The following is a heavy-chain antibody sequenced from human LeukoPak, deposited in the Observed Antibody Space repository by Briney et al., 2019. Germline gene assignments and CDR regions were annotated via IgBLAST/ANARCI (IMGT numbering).Heavy chain of an antibody. CDR2: ISAYNGNT. J-gene: IGHJ4*02. V-gene: IGHV1-18*01. Sequence: ASVKVSCKASGYTFTSYGISWVRQAPGQGLEWMGWISAYNGNTNYAQKLQGRVTMTRDTSISTVYMDLSRLTSDDTAVYYCARDLAGSTWNFGYWGQGSLVTVSS. D-gene: IGHD6-13*01. CDR3: ARDLAGSTWNFGY. CDR1: GYTFTSYG.